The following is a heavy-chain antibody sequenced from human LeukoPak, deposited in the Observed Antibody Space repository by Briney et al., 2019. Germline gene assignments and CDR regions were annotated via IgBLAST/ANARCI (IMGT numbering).Heavy chain of an antibody. J-gene: IGHJ6*03. CDR3: ARVGYCSSTSCYLPKYYYYMDV. CDR2: IYTSGST. CDR1: GGSISSGSYY. Sequence: SQTLSLTCTVSGGSISSGSYYWSWIRQPAGKGLEWIGRIYTSGSTNYNPSLKSRVTISVDTSKSQFSLKLSSVTAADTAVYYCARVGYCSSTSCYLPKYYYYMDVWGKGTTVTVSS. V-gene: IGHV4-61*02. D-gene: IGHD2-2*01.